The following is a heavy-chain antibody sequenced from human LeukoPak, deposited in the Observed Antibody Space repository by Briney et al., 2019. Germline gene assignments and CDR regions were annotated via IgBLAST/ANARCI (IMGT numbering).Heavy chain of an antibody. D-gene: IGHD6-19*01. CDR1: GFTFSNYA. J-gene: IGHJ4*02. V-gene: IGHV3-23*01. Sequence: GGSLRLSCAASGFTFSNYAMSWVRQAPGKGLEWVSAISGGGDSTYYSDSVKGRFTISRDISKNTLHFQMNSLRGDDTAVYHCAKGSSSGRTYYFDYWGQGTLVTVSS. CDR3: AKGSSSGRTYYFDY. CDR2: ISGGGDST.